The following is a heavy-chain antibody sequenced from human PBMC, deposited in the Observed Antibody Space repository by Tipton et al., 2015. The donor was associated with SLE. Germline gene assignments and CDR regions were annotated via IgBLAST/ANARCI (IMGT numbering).Heavy chain of an antibody. CDR3: ARVRTYGSSWLGFDY. V-gene: IGHV4-38-2*02. J-gene: IGHJ4*02. CDR2: IYHSGST. CDR1: GYSISSGYY. Sequence: TLSLTCTVSGYSISSGYYWGWIRQPPGKGLEWIGSIYHSGSTYYNPSLKSRVTISVDTSKNQFSLKLSSVTAADTAVYYCARVRTYGSSWLGFDYWGQGTLVTVSS. D-gene: IGHD6-13*01.